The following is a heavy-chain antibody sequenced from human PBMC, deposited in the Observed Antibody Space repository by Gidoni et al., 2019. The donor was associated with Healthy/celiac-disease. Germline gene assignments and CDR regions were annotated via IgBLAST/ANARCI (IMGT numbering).Heavy chain of an antibody. V-gene: IGHV3-30*18. Sequence: QVQLVESGGGVVQPGRSLRLSCAASGFTFSSYGMHWVRQAPGKGLEWVAVISYDGSNKYYADSVKGRFTISRDNSKNTLYLQMNSLRAEDTAVYYCAKGEGKYGSGSKIYWGQGTLVTVSS. CDR3: AKGEGKYGSGSKIY. D-gene: IGHD3-10*01. CDR1: GFTFSSYG. CDR2: ISYDGSNK. J-gene: IGHJ4*02.